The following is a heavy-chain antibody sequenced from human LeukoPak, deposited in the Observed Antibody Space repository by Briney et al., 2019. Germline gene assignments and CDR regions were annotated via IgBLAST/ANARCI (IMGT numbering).Heavy chain of an antibody. CDR2: ISSSATTI. CDR3: AREGCSSTSCYDP. Sequence: GGSLRLSCAASGFTFSSYEMNWVRQAPGAGLEWVSYISSSATTIYYADSVKGRFTTSRDNAKNSLYLQMNSLRAEDTAVYYCAREGCSSTSCYDPWGQGTLVTVSS. D-gene: IGHD2-2*01. CDR1: GFTFSSYE. J-gene: IGHJ5*02. V-gene: IGHV3-48*03.